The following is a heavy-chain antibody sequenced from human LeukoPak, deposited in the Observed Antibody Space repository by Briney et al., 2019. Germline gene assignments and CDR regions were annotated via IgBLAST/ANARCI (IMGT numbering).Heavy chain of an antibody. CDR3: AREGNDYGDPNFDY. D-gene: IGHD4-17*01. V-gene: IGHV4-59*13. CDR1: GGPFVVYS. CDR2: IYHSWST. Sequence: PSETLSLTCTVSGGPFVVYSGAWFRQPPGKGLEGIGYIYHSWSTNYNPALESRVTISVDTSKNQFSLQLSSVTAADTDVYYCAREGNDYGDPNFDYWGQGTLVTVSS. J-gene: IGHJ4*02.